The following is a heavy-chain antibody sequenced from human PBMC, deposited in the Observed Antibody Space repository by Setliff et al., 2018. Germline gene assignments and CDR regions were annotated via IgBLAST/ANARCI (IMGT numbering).Heavy chain of an antibody. CDR1: GGTFSSYA. J-gene: IGHJ4*02. CDR3: ARDPRDVYRRGGDC. V-gene: IGHV1-69*10. Sequence: SVKVSCKASGGTFSSYAISWVRQAPGQGLEWMGGIIPIIGIANYAQKFQGRVTITADESTTTVYMELSSLTSEDMAMYYCARDPRDVYRRGGDCWGPGTLVTVSS. CDR2: IIPIIGIA. D-gene: IGHD4-4*01.